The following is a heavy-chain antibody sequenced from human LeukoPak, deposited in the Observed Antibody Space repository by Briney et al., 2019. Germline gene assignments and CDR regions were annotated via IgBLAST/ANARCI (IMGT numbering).Heavy chain of an antibody. J-gene: IGHJ4*02. CDR1: GYTLTELS. CDR2: FDPEDGET. D-gene: IGHD2-15*01. CDR3: ATGPRVVAGPVDY. Sequence: ASVTVSCKVSGYTLTELSMHWVRQAPGKGLEWMGGFDPEDGETIYAQKFQGRVTMTEDTSTDTAYMELSSLRSEDTAVYYCATGPRVVAGPVDYWGQGTLVTVSS. V-gene: IGHV1-24*01.